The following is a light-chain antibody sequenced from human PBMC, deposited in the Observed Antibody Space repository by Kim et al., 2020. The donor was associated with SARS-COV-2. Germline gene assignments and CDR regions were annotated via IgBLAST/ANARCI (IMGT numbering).Light chain of an antibody. CDR1: QSVLYSSNNQNY. J-gene: IGKJ2*01. CDR2: WAS. Sequence: RDTISCKSSQSVLYSSNNQNYLAWYQQKPGQPPKVLIYWASSREAGVPDRFSGSGSATDFTLTISSLQAEDMAIYYCQQNFATPYTFGQGTKL. CDR3: QQNFATPYT. V-gene: IGKV4-1*01.